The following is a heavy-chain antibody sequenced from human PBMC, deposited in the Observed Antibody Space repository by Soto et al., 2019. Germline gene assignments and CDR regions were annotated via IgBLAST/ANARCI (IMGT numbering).Heavy chain of an antibody. Sequence: QVTLKESGPVLVKPTETLTLTCSVSGFSLSKARMGVSWIRQPPGKALEWLAHIFWNDERSYNTSLKSRLTRSRDTSKSQVVLTMTNVDPVDTGTYFCARALREGLPIYYFDSWGQGTLVTVSS. D-gene: IGHD1-26*01. CDR1: GFSLSKARMG. CDR3: ARALREGLPIYYFDS. CDR2: IFWNDER. V-gene: IGHV2-26*01. J-gene: IGHJ4*02.